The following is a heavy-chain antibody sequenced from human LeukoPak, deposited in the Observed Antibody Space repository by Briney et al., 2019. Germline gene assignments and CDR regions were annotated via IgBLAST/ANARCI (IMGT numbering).Heavy chain of an antibody. Sequence: GGSLRLSCAASGFTFSSSAMNWVRQAPGQGLEWVSAISGSGGSTYYADSVQGRFTISRDNSKNTLYLQMNSLRAEDTAVYYCAKAYNWNDGAFDIWGQGTMVTVSS. V-gene: IGHV3-23*01. D-gene: IGHD1-20*01. CDR3: AKAYNWNDGAFDI. J-gene: IGHJ3*02. CDR1: GFTFSSSA. CDR2: ISGSGGST.